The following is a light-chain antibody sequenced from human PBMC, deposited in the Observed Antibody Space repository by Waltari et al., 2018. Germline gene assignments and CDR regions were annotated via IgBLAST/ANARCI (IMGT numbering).Light chain of an antibody. Sequence: EIVLTQSPAPLSLSQGESATLSCRASQSLSAYLAWYQQKPGQAPRLLIYDASNRATGIPARFSGSGSGTDFTLTISSLEPEDFAVYYCQQRINWPPITFGQGTRLEIK. J-gene: IGKJ5*01. CDR3: QQRINWPPIT. CDR2: DAS. V-gene: IGKV3-11*01. CDR1: QSLSAY.